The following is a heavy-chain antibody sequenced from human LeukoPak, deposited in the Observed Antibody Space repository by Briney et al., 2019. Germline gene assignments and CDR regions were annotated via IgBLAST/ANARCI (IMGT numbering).Heavy chain of an antibody. D-gene: IGHD2-15*01. CDR2: ISDDGSNK. CDR1: GFTFSSYD. J-gene: IGHJ4*02. Sequence: GGSLRLSCAASGFTFSSYDMHWVRQAPGKGLEWVAVISDDGSNKYYVDSVKGRFTISRDNPKNTLYLQMNSLRAEDTAVYYCAGGLLGCSGSSFYPTDYWGQGTLVTVS. CDR3: AGGLLGCSGSSFYPTDY. V-gene: IGHV3-30*03.